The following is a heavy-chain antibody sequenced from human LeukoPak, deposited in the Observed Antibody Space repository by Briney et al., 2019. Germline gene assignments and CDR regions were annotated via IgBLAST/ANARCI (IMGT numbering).Heavy chain of an antibody. CDR2: IIPIFGTA. CDR1: GGTFSSYA. V-gene: IGHV1-69*13. CDR3: ARARYCSSTSCSPFDY. J-gene: IGHJ4*02. Sequence: ASVKVSCKASGGTFSSYAISWVRQAPGQGLEWMGGIIPIFGTANYAQKFQGRVTITADESTSTAYMELSSLRSEDTAVYYCARARYCSSTSCSPFDYWGQGTLVTVSS. D-gene: IGHD2-2*01.